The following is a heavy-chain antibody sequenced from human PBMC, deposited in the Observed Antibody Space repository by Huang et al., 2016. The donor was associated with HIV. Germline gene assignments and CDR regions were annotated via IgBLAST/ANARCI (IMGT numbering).Heavy chain of an antibody. D-gene: IGHD3-10*01. CDR3: ARHREGPVAYYSGWGSHLNYMDV. J-gene: IGHJ6*03. V-gene: IGHV4-39*01. CDR1: GGSIRSSDYH. CDR2: MYNKGNT. Sequence: QLLLQESGPGLVKPSEALALTCAVSGGSIRSSDYHWGWIRQPPGKGLEGIGSMYNKGNTHYSPSLKSRVTIAVDTSKNLFFLNLTSMTAADTAVYYCARHREGPVAYYSGWGSHLNYMDVWGRGRTVVVSS.